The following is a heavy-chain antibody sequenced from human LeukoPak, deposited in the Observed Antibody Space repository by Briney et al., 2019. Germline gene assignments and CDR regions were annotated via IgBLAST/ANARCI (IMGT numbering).Heavy chain of an antibody. V-gene: IGHV3-21*01. D-gene: IGHD6-19*01. CDR2: ISTSSNYI. CDR1: GFTFSNYK. CDR3: ATVSDGWSGY. J-gene: IGHJ4*02. Sequence: MAGGSLRLSCAASGFTFSNYKMNWVRQAPGKGLEWVSFISTSSNYIYYSDSVKGRFTISRDNAKNSPFVQMNSLRAEDTAVYYCATVSDGWSGYWGQGTLVTVSS.